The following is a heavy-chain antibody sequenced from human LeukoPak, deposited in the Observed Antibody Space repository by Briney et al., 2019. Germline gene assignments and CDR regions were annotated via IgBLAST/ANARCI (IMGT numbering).Heavy chain of an antibody. Sequence: PSETLSLTCTVSGGSISSSSYYWGWIRQPPGKGLEWIGSIYYSGSTYYNPSLKSRVTISVDTSKNQFSLKLSSVTAADAAVYYCAREIENWFDPWSQGTLVTVSS. CDR1: GGSISSSSYY. CDR3: AREIENWFDP. J-gene: IGHJ5*02. V-gene: IGHV4-39*07. D-gene: IGHD3-22*01. CDR2: IYYSGST.